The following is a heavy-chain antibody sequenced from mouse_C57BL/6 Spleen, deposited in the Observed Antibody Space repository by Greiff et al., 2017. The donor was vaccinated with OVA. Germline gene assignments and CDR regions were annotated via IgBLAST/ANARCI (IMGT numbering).Heavy chain of an antibody. V-gene: IGHV1-72*01. CDR1: GYTFTSYW. J-gene: IGHJ2*01. CDR2: IDPNRGGT. D-gene: IGHD2-2*01. CDR3: ARYYGYDYFDY. Sequence: QVQLKQPGAELVKPGASVKLSCKASGYTFTSYWMHWVKQRPGRGLAWIGRIDPNRGGTKYNEKFKSKATLTVDKPSSTAYMQLSSLTSEDSAVYYCARYYGYDYFDYWGQGTTLTVSS.